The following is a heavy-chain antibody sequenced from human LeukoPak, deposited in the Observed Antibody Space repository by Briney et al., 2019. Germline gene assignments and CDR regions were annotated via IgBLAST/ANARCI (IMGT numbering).Heavy chain of an antibody. CDR2: IYTSGST. D-gene: IGHD3-22*01. J-gene: IGHJ3*02. CDR3: ARHTTYYYDSSGYYGGAFDI. CDR1: GGSISSYY. V-gene: IGHV4-4*09. Sequence: SETLSLTCTVSGGSISSYYWSWIRQPPGKGLEWIGYIYTSGSTNYNPSLKSRVTISVDTSKNQFSLKLSSVTAADTAVYYCARHTTYYYDSSGYYGGAFDIWGQGTMVTVSS.